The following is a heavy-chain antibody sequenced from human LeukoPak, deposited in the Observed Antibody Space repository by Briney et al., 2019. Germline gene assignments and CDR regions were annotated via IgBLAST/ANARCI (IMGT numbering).Heavy chain of an antibody. CDR3: ARLAYGSGKYYYYMDV. J-gene: IGHJ6*03. CDR1: GYTFTGYY. V-gene: IGHV1-2*02. CDR2: INPNSGGT. D-gene: IGHD3-10*01. Sequence: ASVKVSCKASGYTFTGYYMHWVRQAPGQGLDWMGWINPNSGGTNYAQKFQGRVTMTRDTSISTAYMELSRLRSDDTAVYYCARLAYGSGKYYYYMDVWGKGTTVTISS.